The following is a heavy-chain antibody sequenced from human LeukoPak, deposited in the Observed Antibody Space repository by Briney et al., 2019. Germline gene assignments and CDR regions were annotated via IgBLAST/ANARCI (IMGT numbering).Heavy chain of an antibody. V-gene: IGHV1-18*01. D-gene: IGHD1-20*01. CDR2: ISAYNGNT. Sequence: ASVKVSCKASGYTFTSYDINWVRQATGQGLEWMGWISAYNGNTNYAQKLQGRVTMTTDTSTSTAYMELRSLRSDDTAVYYCARYNWNYNDYWGQGTLVTVSS. CDR3: ARYNWNYNDY. CDR1: GYTFTSYD. J-gene: IGHJ4*02.